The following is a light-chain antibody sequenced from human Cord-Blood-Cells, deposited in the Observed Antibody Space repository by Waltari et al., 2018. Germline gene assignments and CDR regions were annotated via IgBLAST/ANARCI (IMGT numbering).Light chain of an antibody. CDR1: QSISSW. V-gene: IGKV1-5*01. CDR3: QQYNSYST. J-gene: IGKJ2*01. CDR2: DAS. Sequence: DIQMTQSPSTLYEFVGDRVTITCRASQSISSWLAWYQQKPGKAPKLLIYDASSLESGVPSRFSGSGSGTEFTLTISSLQPDDFATYYCQQYNSYSTFGQGTKLEIK.